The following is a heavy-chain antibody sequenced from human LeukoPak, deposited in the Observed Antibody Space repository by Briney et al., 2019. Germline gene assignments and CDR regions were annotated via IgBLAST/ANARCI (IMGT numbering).Heavy chain of an antibody. V-gene: IGHV3-30*18. D-gene: IGHD3-22*01. CDR1: GFTFSSYG. CDR3: AKATYYYDSSNIQH. J-gene: IGHJ1*01. Sequence: PGRSLRLSCAASGFTFSSYGMHWVRQAPGKGLEWVAVISYDGSNKYYADSVKGRFTISRDNSKNTLYLQMNGLRAEDTAVYYCAKATYYYDSSNIQHWGQGTLVTVSS. CDR2: ISYDGSNK.